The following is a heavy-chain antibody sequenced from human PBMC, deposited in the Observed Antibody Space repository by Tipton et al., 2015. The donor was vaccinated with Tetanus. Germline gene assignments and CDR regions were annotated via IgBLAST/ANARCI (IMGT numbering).Heavy chain of an antibody. Sequence: QVQLVQSGPEVKPSETVSLTCTVSGGSINDYYWGWIRQPPGMGLEWIGHISHSGSASYNPSLKSRVTISLDTSKNQFSLTLRSVTAADTAVYYCARSYGDTFLFRLDYWGQGALVTVSS. V-gene: IGHV4-59*01. CDR2: ISHSGSA. J-gene: IGHJ4*02. CDR3: ARSYGDTFLFRLDY. D-gene: IGHD4-17*01. CDR1: GGSINDYY.